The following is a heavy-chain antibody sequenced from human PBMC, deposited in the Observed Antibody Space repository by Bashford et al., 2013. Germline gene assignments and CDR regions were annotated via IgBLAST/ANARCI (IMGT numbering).Heavy chain of an antibody. V-gene: IGHV1-2*02. CDR3: ASGSSVTFLAY. CDR2: LDPNSGGT. CDR1: GYTFSDHY. D-gene: IGHD4-17*01. Sequence: ASVKVSCTASGYTFSDHYIHWVRQTPGQGLEWMGWLDPNSGGTNYAPKFQGRVTLTRDTSISTAYMELSRVRSDDTAVYYCASGSSVTFLAYWGQGTLVTVSS. J-gene: IGHJ4*02.